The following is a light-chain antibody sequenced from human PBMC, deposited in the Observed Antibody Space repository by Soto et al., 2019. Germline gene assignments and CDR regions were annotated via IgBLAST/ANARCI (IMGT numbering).Light chain of an antibody. Sequence: EIVLTQSPGTLSLSPGERATLSCRASQSVSSSYLAWYQQKPGQAPRLLIYGASSRATGIPDRFSGSGSVTDFTLTSSRLEPEDVALYYCQQYGSSPLTFGGGTKVEIK. CDR2: GAS. CDR1: QSVSSSY. CDR3: QQYGSSPLT. V-gene: IGKV3-20*01. J-gene: IGKJ4*01.